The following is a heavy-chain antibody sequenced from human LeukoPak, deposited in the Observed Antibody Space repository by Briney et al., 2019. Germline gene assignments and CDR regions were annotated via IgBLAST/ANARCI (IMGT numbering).Heavy chain of an antibody. CDR2: ISTNGGST. CDR3: ARGGGRYYYYYMDV. V-gene: IGHV3-64*01. J-gene: IGHJ6*03. D-gene: IGHD3-16*01. CDR1: GFTFSSYA. Sequence: GGSLRLSCAASGFTFSSYAMHWVRQTPGKGLEYVSAISTNGGSTYYANSVKGRFTISRDNSKNTLHLQMGSLRAEDMAVYYCARGGGRYYYYYMDVWGKGTTVTISS.